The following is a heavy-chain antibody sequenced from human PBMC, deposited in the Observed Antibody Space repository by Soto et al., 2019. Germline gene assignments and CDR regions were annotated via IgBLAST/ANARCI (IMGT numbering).Heavy chain of an antibody. J-gene: IGHJ4*02. V-gene: IGHV3-7*01. D-gene: IGHD4-17*01. CDR2: IKQDGSEK. CDR3: ARVKDGDYFDY. Sequence: GGSLRLSCAASGFTFSSYWMSWVRQAPGKGLEWVANIKQDGSEKYYVDSVKGRFTISRDNAKNSLYLQMNSLRAEDSAVYYCARVKDGDYFDYWGQGTLVTVSS. CDR1: GFTFSSYW.